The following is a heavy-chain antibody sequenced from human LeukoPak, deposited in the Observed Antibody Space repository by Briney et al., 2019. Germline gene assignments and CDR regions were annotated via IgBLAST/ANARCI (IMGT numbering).Heavy chain of an antibody. CDR2: INHSGST. D-gene: IGHD6-13*01. V-gene: IGHV4-34*01. CDR1: GGSFSGYY. CDR3: ARVHRSSYSSSWQTDY. J-gene: IGHJ4*02. Sequence: PSETLSHTCAVYGGSFSGYYWSWIRQPPGKGLEWIGEINHSGSTNYNPSLKSRVTISVDTSKNQFSLKLSSVTAADTAVYYCARVHRSSYSSSWQTDYWGQGTLVTVSS.